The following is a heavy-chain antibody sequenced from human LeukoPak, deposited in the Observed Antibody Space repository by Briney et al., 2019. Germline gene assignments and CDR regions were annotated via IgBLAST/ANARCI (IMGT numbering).Heavy chain of an antibody. CDR1: GGSFSGYY. V-gene: IGHV4-59*08. J-gene: IGHJ4*02. Sequence: SETLSLTCAVYGGSFSGYYWSWIRQPPGKGLEWIGYMYYRGSTNYNPSLKSRVTMSVDTSKNQFSLNLSSVTAADTAVYYCARHGSGSSLDYWGQGTLVTVSS. CDR3: ARHGSGSSLDY. CDR2: MYYRGST. D-gene: IGHD6-13*01.